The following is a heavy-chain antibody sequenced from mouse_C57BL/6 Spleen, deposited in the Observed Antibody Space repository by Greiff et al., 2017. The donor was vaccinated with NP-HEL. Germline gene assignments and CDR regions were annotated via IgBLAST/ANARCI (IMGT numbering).Heavy chain of an antibody. Sequence: VKVVESGPELVKPGASVKLSCKASGYTFTSYDINWVKQRPGQGLEWIGWIYPRDGSTNYNEKFKGKATLTVDTSSSTAYMELHSRTSEDSAVYFCARRGGYYNFDYWGQGTTLTVSS. CDR3: ARRGGYYNFDY. CDR1: GYTFTSYD. V-gene: IGHV1-85*01. D-gene: IGHD2-3*01. CDR2: IYPRDGST. J-gene: IGHJ2*01.